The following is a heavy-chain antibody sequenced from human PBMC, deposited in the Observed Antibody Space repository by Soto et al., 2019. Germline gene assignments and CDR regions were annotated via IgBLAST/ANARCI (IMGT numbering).Heavy chain of an antibody. Sequence: GGPLRLSCAASGFTFSSYSMNWVRQAPGKGLEWVSSISSSSSYIYYADSVKGRFTISRDNAKNSLYLQMNSLRAEDTAVYYCARMVYYGSGSYYNGPHFDYWGQGTLVTVSS. CDR3: ARMVYYGSGSYYNGPHFDY. D-gene: IGHD3-10*01. J-gene: IGHJ4*02. V-gene: IGHV3-21*01. CDR1: GFTFSSYS. CDR2: ISSSSSYI.